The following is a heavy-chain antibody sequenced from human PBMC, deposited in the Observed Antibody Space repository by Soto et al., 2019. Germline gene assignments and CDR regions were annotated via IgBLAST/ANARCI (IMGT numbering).Heavy chain of an antibody. Sequence: QLQLQESGSGLVKPSQTLSLTCAVSGGSISSGGYSWSWIRQPPGKGLEWIGYIYRGVSTYYNPSRKNRVNTLVDRSKNHFSLKLSSVTAADTAVYYCARLPRAVPGSYDNYGIDVWGQGTTVTVSS. J-gene: IGHJ6*02. CDR3: ARLPRAVPGSYDNYGIDV. D-gene: IGHD3-10*01. CDR1: GGSISSGGYS. V-gene: IGHV4-30-2*01. CDR2: IYRGVST.